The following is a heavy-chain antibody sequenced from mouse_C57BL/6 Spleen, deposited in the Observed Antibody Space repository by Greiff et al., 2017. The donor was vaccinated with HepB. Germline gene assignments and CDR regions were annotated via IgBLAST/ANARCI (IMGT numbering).Heavy chain of an antibody. J-gene: IGHJ1*03. Sequence: VQLQQSGAELVKPGASVKLSCKASGYTFTSYWMHWVKQRPGQGLEWIGMIHPNSGSTNYNEKFKSKATLTVDKSSSTAYMQLSSLTSEDSAVYYCARSDDYYWYFDVWGTGTTVTVSS. CDR3: ARSDDYYWYFDV. CDR2: IHPNSGST. D-gene: IGHD2-4*01. CDR1: GYTFTSYW. V-gene: IGHV1-64*01.